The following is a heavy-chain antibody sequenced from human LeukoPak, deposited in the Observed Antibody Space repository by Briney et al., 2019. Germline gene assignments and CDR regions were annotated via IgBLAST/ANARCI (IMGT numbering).Heavy chain of an antibody. D-gene: IGHD3-10*01. CDR1: GFXFSRYA. CDR3: ARVGYYSSGPFSYFDY. CDR2: ISYDGSNE. V-gene: IGHV3-30-3*01. J-gene: IGHJ4*02. Sequence: GGSLRLSCAASGFXFSRYAMHWVRQAPGKGLEWVAVISYDGSNEYYADSVKGRFTISRDSSENTLYLQMNSLRVEDTAVYYCARVGYYSSGPFSYFDYWGQGTLVTVSS.